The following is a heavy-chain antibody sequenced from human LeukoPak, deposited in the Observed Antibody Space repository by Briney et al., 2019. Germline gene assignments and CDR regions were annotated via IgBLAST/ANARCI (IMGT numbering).Heavy chain of an antibody. CDR1: GFTFSNAW. J-gene: IGHJ5*02. V-gene: IGHV3-15*07. CDR2: IRSNSDGGTI. CDR3: ATDFYDST. D-gene: IGHD3-22*01. Sequence: GGSLRLSRATSGFTFSNAWMNWVRQAPGKGLEWVDRIRSNSDGGTIDYAAPVKGRFTLSRDDSRTTLYLQMNSLQTEDTAVYYCATDFYDSTWGQGTLVTVSS.